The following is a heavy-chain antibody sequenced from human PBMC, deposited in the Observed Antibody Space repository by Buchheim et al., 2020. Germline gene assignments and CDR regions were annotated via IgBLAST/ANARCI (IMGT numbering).Heavy chain of an antibody. D-gene: IGHD6-19*01. CDR1: VFTFSRYY. CDR3: AREGQWLVFDY. Sequence: EVQLVESGGGLVQPVGSLRLSCAASVFTFSRYYIHLVRPAPGKGLEWVSYISSSGSTIYYADSVKGRFTISRDNAKNSLYLQMNSLRAEDTAVYYCAREGQWLVFDYWGQGTL. V-gene: IGHV3-48*03. J-gene: IGHJ4*02. CDR2: ISSSGSTI.